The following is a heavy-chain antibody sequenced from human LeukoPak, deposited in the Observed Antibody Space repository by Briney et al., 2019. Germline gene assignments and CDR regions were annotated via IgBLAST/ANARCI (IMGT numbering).Heavy chain of an antibody. CDR3: STGGGTAGGFGY. V-gene: IGHV3-15*01. CDR1: AFTFSIYA. Sequence: GGSLRLSCSASAFTFSIYAMHWVRQGPGKGLEWVGRIKSKTDGGTTDDAAPVKGRFTISRDDSKNTLYLQMNSLKTEDTAVYYCSTGGGTAGGFGYWGQGTLVTVSS. CDR2: IKSKTDGGTT. D-gene: IGHD1-26*01. J-gene: IGHJ4*02.